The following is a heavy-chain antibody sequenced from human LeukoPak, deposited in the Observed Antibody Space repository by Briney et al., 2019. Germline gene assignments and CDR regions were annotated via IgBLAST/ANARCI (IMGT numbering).Heavy chain of an antibody. CDR2: ISYTGST. CDR1: GASISSHY. CDR3: AGDQSNVAWSYW. D-gene: IGHD3-9*01. Sequence: SETLSLTCTVSGASISSHYWSWIRQPPGRGLEWIGYISYTGSTDYNPSLKGRVTMSIDTSKNQFSLSLYSVTTTDAAVYFCAGDQSNVAWSYWWGQGTLVTVSS. J-gene: IGHJ4*02. V-gene: IGHV4-59*04.